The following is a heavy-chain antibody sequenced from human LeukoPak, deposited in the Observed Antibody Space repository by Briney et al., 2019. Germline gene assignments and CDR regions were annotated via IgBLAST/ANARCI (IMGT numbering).Heavy chain of an antibody. D-gene: IGHD2-2*01. CDR3: ARGPSSQFRTDY. Sequence: PGGSLRLSCAASGFTFSSYAMHWVRQAPGKGLEWVAVISYDGSNKYYPDSVTGRFTISRDNSKNTLYLQMNGLRAEDTAVYYCARGPSSQFRTDYWGQGTLVTVSS. CDR2: ISYDGSNK. V-gene: IGHV3-30*04. J-gene: IGHJ4*02. CDR1: GFTFSSYA.